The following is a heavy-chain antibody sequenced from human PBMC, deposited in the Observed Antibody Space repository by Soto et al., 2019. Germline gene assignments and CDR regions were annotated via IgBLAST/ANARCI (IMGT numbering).Heavy chain of an antibody. V-gene: IGHV4-31*03. CDR2: IYYSGST. Sequence: QVQLQESGPGLVKPSQTLSLTCTVSGGSISSGGYYWSWIRQHPGKCLEWIGYIYYSGSTYYNPSLKIRVTISVDTSKNQFSLKLSSVTAADTAVYYCARVLASGSWYVDWFDPWGQGTLVTVSS. CDR3: ARVLASGSWYVDWFDP. CDR1: GGSISSGGYY. J-gene: IGHJ5*02. D-gene: IGHD6-13*01.